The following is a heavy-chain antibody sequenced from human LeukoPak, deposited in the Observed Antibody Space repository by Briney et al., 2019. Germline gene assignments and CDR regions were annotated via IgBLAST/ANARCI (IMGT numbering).Heavy chain of an antibody. Sequence: ASVKVSCKPSGYTFTDYAINWVRQAPGQGLEYMGWVNTNTGNPTYAQGFTGRFVFSSDSSVSTAYLQITSLKADDSAIYFCASCNDSSGYFAYWGQGTMVTVSS. CDR2: VNTNTGNP. J-gene: IGHJ4*02. CDR1: GYTFTDYA. CDR3: ASCNDSSGYFAY. D-gene: IGHD3-22*01. V-gene: IGHV7-4-1*02.